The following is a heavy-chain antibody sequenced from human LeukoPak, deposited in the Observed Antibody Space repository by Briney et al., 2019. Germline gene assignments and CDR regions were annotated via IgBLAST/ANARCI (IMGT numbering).Heavy chain of an antibody. CDR1: GFTVSSNY. Sequence: GSLRLSCAASGFTVSSNYMSWVRQAPGKGLEWVSVIYSGGSTYYADSVKGRFTISRDNSKNTLYLQMNSLRAEDTAVYYCARCINGFWSGYLNWGQGTLVTVSS. CDR3: ARCINGFWSGYLN. J-gene: IGHJ4*02. D-gene: IGHD3-3*01. CDR2: IYSGGST. V-gene: IGHV3-66*02.